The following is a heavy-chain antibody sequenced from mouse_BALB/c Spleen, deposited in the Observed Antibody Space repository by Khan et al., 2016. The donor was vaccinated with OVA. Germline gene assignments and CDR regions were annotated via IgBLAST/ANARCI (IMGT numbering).Heavy chain of an antibody. J-gene: IGHJ2*01. CDR1: GYSITSDYA. Sequence: EVQLQESGPGLVKPSQSLSLICTVTGYSITSDYAWNWIRQFPGNKLEWMGFISYSGNTKYNPSLKSRISITRDTSKNQFFLQLNSVTTGDTATYYCARVYGGDFDYWGHGTTLTVSS. CDR3: ARVYGGDFDY. CDR2: ISYSGNT. D-gene: IGHD1-1*01. V-gene: IGHV3-2*02.